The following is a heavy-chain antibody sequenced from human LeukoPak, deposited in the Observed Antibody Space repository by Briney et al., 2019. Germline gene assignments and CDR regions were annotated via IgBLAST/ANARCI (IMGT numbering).Heavy chain of an antibody. Sequence: GGSLRLSCAASGFTFSDFYMTWIRQAPGKGLEWLSFISKKGDSIYYADSVRGRFIISRDNAKNLLYLQMNSLRPEDTAIYYCARDRSGYQYNWFDPWAREPWSPSPQ. CDR3: ARDRSGYQYNWFDP. CDR2: ISKKGDSI. CDR1: GFTFSDFY. V-gene: IGHV3-11*01. J-gene: IGHJ5*02. D-gene: IGHD3-22*01.